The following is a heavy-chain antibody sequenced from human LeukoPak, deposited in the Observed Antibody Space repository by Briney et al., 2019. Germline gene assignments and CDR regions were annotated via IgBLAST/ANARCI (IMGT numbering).Heavy chain of an antibody. CDR1: GGSFRSST. D-gene: IGHD3-22*01. Sequence: ASVKVSCKASGGSFRSSTFAWVRQAPGRGLEWMGGIIPIFGTANYALQFQGRATITTDESTSTVYTELSSLRSEDTAIYYCARGPLHVALSSGYLKWLDPWGQGSLVIVSS. CDR2: IIPIFGTA. CDR3: ARGPLHVALSSGYLKWLDP. J-gene: IGHJ5*02. V-gene: IGHV1-69*05.